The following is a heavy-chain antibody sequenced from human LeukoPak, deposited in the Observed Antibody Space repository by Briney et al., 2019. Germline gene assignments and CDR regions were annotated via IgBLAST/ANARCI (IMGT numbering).Heavy chain of an antibody. CDR2: IYYSGSI. V-gene: IGHV4-34*01. J-gene: IGHJ3*02. CDR3: ARETM. CDR1: GGSFSGYY. Sequence: ASETLSLTCAVYGGSFSGYYWSWIRQPPGKGLEWIGSIYYSGSIYYNPSLKSRVTISVDTSKNQFSLKLSSVTAADTAVYYCARETMWGQGTMVTVSS.